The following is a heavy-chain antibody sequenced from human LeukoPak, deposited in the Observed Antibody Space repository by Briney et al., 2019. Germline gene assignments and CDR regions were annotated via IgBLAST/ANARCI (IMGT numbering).Heavy chain of an antibody. CDR1: GFTLSSYW. CDR3: AKDFHRLGEFDAFDI. J-gene: IGHJ3*02. V-gene: IGHV3-7*03. D-gene: IGHD3-16*01. Sequence: GGSLRLSCAASGFTLSSYWMSWVRQAPGKGLEWVAHIKQDGSEKYYVDSVKGRFTISRDNAKNSLYLQMNSLRAEDTALYYCAKDFHRLGEFDAFDIWGQGTMVTVSS. CDR2: IKQDGSEK.